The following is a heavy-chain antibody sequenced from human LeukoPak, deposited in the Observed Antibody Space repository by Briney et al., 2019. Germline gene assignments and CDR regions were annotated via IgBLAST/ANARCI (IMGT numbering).Heavy chain of an antibody. Sequence: ASVKVSCQASRYTFTKYFTQWVRQAPGQGLEWMGGIIPIFGTANYAQKFQGRVTITADESTSTAYMELCSLRSEDTAVYYCASSGCSGGSCYYYYYYYGMDVWGQGTTVTVSS. CDR2: IIPIFGTA. V-gene: IGHV1-69*13. J-gene: IGHJ6*02. CDR3: ASSGCSGGSCYYYYYYYGMDV. CDR1: RYTFTKYF. D-gene: IGHD2-15*01.